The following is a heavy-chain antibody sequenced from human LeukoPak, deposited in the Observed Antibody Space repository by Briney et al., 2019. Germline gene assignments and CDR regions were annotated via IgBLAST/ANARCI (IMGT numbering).Heavy chain of an antibody. Sequence: PGGSLRLSCAASGFTFNNYVMNWVRQAPGKGLEWVSAISGSGDYSKSADSVKGRFTISRDNSENTLYLQMNSLRADDTGVYYCARDFSAGGNYGYGRFDPWGQGTLVTVSS. J-gene: IGHJ5*02. D-gene: IGHD4-17*01. CDR2: ISGSGDYS. V-gene: IGHV3-23*01. CDR3: ARDFSAGGNYGYGRFDP. CDR1: GFTFNNYV.